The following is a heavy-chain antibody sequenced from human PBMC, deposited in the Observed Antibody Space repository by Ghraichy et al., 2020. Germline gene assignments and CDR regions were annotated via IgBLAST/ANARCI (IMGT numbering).Heavy chain of an antibody. J-gene: IGHJ5*02. CDR1: GGSFSGYY. V-gene: IGHV4-34*01. Sequence: GSLSLTCAVYGGSFSGYYWSWIRQPPGKGLEWIGEINHSGSTNYNPSLKSRVTISVDTSKNQFSLKLSSVTAADTAVYYCARRYYDYVWGSYRGNWFDPWGQGTLVTVSS. CDR2: INHSGST. D-gene: IGHD3-16*02. CDR3: ARRYYDYVWGSYRGNWFDP.